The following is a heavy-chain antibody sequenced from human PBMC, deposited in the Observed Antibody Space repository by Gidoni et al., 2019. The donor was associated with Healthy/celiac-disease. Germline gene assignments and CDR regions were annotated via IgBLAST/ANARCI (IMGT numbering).Heavy chain of an antibody. V-gene: IGHV1-69*04. Sequence: QVQLVPSGAEVKKPGSSVKVSCKASGGTFSSYAISWVRQAPGQGLDLMGRIIPILGIANYAQKFQGRVTITADKSTSTAYMELSSLRSEDTAVYYCAREVSGHIVATINFDYWGQGTLVTVSS. CDR1: GGTFSSYA. CDR3: AREVSGHIVATINFDY. D-gene: IGHD5-12*01. J-gene: IGHJ4*02. CDR2: IIPILGIA.